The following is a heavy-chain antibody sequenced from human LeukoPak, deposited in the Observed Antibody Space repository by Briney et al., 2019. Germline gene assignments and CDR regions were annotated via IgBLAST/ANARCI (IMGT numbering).Heavy chain of an antibody. J-gene: IGHJ3*02. CDR1: GYTFTDYY. Sequence: ASVKVSCKASGYTFTDYYIYWIRQTPGQGLEWMGRIGPDSGITNYAQTFQGRVTMTRDSSVSTAYLDLNRLTSDDTAVYYCARRANSGFDAFDIWGQGTMVTVSS. D-gene: IGHD3-22*01. CDR3: ARRANSGFDAFDI. CDR2: IGPDSGIT. V-gene: IGHV1-2*06.